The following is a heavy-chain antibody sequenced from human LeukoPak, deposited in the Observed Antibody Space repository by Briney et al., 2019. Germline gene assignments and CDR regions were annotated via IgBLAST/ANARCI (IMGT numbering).Heavy chain of an antibody. J-gene: IGHJ4*02. V-gene: IGHV1-2*02. CDR1: GYTFTGYY. Sequence: ASVKVSCKASGYTFTGYYMHWVRQAPGQGLEGMVWINPNSGGTNYAQKFQGRVTMTRDTSISTAYMELSRLRSDDTAVYYCASNTAIRQYYFDYWGQGTLVTVSS. CDR2: INPNSGGT. CDR3: ASNTAIRQYYFDY. D-gene: IGHD5-18*01.